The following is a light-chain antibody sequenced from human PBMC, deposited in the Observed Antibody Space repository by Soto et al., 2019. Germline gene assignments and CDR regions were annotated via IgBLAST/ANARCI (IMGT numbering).Light chain of an antibody. V-gene: IGLV1-40*01. CDR2: GNN. J-gene: IGLJ2*01. CDR1: SSNIGADYD. CDR3: SSYTSSTTRV. Sequence: QSVLTQPPSVSGAPGQRVTISCTGSSSNIGADYDVHWYQQFPGAAPKLLIYGNNNRPSGVPDRFSGSKSGTSASLAITGLQAEDEADYYCSSYTSSTTRVFGGGTKLTVL.